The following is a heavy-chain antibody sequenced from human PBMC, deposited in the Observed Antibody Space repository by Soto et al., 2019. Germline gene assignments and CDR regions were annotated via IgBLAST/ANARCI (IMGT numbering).Heavy chain of an antibody. CDR3: ARSPMDYYDSSGYPFDY. CDR2: IYYSGST. D-gene: IGHD3-22*01. CDR1: GGSISSSSYY. Sequence: SETLSLTCTVSGGSISSSSYYWGWIRQPPGKGLEWIGSIYYSGSTYYNPSLKSRVTISVDTSKNQFSLKLSSVTAADTAVYYCARSPMDYYDSSGYPFDYWGQGTLVTVPQ. V-gene: IGHV4-39*01. J-gene: IGHJ4*02.